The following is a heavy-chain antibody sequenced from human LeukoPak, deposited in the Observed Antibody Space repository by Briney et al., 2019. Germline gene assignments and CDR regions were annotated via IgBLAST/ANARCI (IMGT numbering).Heavy chain of an antibody. J-gene: IGHJ4*02. CDR1: GYTFTGYY. CDR3: ARESEYSSSLFDY. D-gene: IGHD6-6*01. Sequence: GASVKVSCKASGYTFTGYYMHWVRQAPGQGLERMGWINPNSGGTNYAQKFQGRVTMTRDTSISTAYMELSRLRSDDTAVYYCARESEYSSSLFDYWGQGTLVTVSS. V-gene: IGHV1-2*02. CDR2: INPNSGGT.